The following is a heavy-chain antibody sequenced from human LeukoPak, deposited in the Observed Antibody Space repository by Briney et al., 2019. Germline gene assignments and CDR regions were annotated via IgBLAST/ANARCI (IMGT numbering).Heavy chain of an antibody. CDR2: IIPIFGTA. Sequence: SVKVSCKASGGTFSSYAISWVRQAPGQGLEWMGGIIPIFGTANYAQKFQGRVTITADKSTSTAYMELSSLRSEDTAVYYCARDGSSWYRYFDYWGQGTLVTVSS. D-gene: IGHD6-13*01. J-gene: IGHJ4*02. CDR3: ARDGSSWYRYFDY. CDR1: GGTFSSYA. V-gene: IGHV1-69*06.